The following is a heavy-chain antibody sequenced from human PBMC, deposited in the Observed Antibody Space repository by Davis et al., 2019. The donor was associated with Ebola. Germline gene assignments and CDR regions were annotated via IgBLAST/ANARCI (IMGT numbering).Heavy chain of an antibody. CDR2: IIPTFGTA. V-gene: IGHV1-69*13. Sequence: SVKISCKASGGTFSSYAISWVRQAPGQGLEWMGGIIPTFGTANYAQKFQGRVTITADESTSTAYMELSSLRSEDTAVYYCARVGSSWTVDYYYGMDVWGKGTTVTVSS. CDR3: ARVGSSWTVDYYYGMDV. D-gene: IGHD6-13*01. CDR1: GGTFSSYA. J-gene: IGHJ6*04.